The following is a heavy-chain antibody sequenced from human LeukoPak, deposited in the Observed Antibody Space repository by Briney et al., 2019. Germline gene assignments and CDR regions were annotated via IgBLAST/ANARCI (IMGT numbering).Heavy chain of an antibody. CDR1: GFTFSTYW. CDR2: ISSSSSYI. V-gene: IGHV3-21*01. J-gene: IGHJ4*02. CDR3: ARILSGYSSGWYSDY. Sequence: GGSLRLSCAASGFTFSTYWMNWVRQAPGKGLEWVSSISSSSSYIYYADSVKGRFTISRDNAKNSLYLQMNSLRAEDTAVYYCARILSGYSSGWYSDYWGQGTLVTVSS. D-gene: IGHD6-19*01.